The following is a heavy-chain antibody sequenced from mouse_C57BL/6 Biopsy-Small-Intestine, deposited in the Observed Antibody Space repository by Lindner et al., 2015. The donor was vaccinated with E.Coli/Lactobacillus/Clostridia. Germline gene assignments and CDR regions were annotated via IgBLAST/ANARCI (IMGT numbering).Heavy chain of an antibody. CDR1: GYTFSSYW. J-gene: IGHJ4*01. CDR2: IYPGDGDT. V-gene: IGHV1-80*01. D-gene: IGHD3-1*01. CDR3: ARSGSPAAMDY. Sequence: QLQESGAELVKPGASVKISCKASGYTFSSYWMNWVKQRPGKGLEWIGQIYPGDGDTNYNGKFKGKATLTADKSSSTAYMQLSSLTSEDSAVYFCARSGSPAAMDYWGQGTSVTVSS.